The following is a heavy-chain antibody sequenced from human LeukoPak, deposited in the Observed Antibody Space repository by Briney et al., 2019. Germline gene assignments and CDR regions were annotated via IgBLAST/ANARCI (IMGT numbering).Heavy chain of an antibody. V-gene: IGHV3-30*04. J-gene: IGHJ4*02. CDR1: GFTFSSYA. Sequence: GGSLRLSCAASGFTFSSYAMHWVRQAPGKGLEWVAVISYDGSNKYYADSVKGRFTISRDNSKNTLYLQMNSLRAEDTAVYYCARDSNAPGGGYYFDYWGQGTLVTVSS. CDR2: ISYDGSNK. D-gene: IGHD2-15*01. CDR3: ARDSNAPGGGYYFDY.